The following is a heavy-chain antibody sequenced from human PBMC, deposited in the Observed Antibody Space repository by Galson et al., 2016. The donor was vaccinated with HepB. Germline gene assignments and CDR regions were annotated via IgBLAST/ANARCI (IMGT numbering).Heavy chain of an antibody. CDR1: GFIFSDYT. V-gene: IGHV3-23*01. J-gene: IGHJ4*02. Sequence: SLRLSCAASGFIFSDYTMNWVRQSPGKGLEWVSIISGRGGTTNYADSVKGRFSMSRDNSKNTLYLEMNSLRAEDTALYYCAKDLAEYFGEWGTIGYWGQGTLVTVSS. D-gene: IGHD3-10*01. CDR2: ISGRGGTT. CDR3: AKDLAEYFGEWGTIGY.